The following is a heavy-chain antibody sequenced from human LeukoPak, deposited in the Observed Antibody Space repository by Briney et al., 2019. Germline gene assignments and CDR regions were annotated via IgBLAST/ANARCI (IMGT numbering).Heavy chain of an antibody. CDR1: GFTFSSCA. CDR2: IGGGGGSP. V-gene: IGHV3-23*01. J-gene: IGHJ4*02. CDR3: GKGTDRTSGSYF. Sequence: PGGSLRLSCAASGFTFSSCAMSWVRQAPGKGLEWVSAIGGGGGSPYYADSVKGRFTISRDNSKNTSYLQMNSLRAEDTAVYYCGKGTDRTSGSYFWGQGTLVTVSS. D-gene: IGHD1-26*01.